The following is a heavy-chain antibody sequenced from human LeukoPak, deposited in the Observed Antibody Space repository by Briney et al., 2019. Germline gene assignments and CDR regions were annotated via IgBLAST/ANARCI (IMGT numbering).Heavy chain of an antibody. CDR3: ASLVVVAATNSLNWFDP. CDR2: INHSGST. D-gene: IGHD2-15*01. CDR1: GGSFSGYY. Sequence: SETLSLTCAVYGGSFSGYYWSWIRQPPGKGLEWIGEINHSGSTNYNPSLKSRVTISVDTSKSQFSLKLSSVTAADTAVYHCASLVVVAATNSLNWFDPWGQGTLVTVSS. V-gene: IGHV4-34*01. J-gene: IGHJ5*02.